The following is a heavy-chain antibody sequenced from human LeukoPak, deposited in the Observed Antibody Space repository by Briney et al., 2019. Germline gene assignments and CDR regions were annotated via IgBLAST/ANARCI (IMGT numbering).Heavy chain of an antibody. D-gene: IGHD6-13*01. CDR2: INHSGST. Sequence: SGTLSLTCTVSGDSINSLDLWSWVRQPPGKGLEWIGEINHSGSTNYNPSLKSRVTISVDTSKNQFSLKLSSVTAADTAVYYCARGTRAAAGDYWGQGTLVTVSS. CDR3: ARGTRAAAGDY. V-gene: IGHV4-4*02. CDR1: GDSINSLDL. J-gene: IGHJ4*02.